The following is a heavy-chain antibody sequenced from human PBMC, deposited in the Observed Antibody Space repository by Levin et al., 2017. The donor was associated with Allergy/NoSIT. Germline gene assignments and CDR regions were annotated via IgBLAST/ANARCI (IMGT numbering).Heavy chain of an antibody. D-gene: IGHD3-9*01. Sequence: KGLEWISFLRSSGSAMYYADSVRGRFTVSSDSAKNSLYLQMNSLRAEDTAVYYCVSRGLLTGSEYWGQGTLVTVSS. V-gene: IGHV3-48*03. J-gene: IGHJ4*02. CDR2: LRSSGSAM. CDR3: VSRGLLTGSEY.